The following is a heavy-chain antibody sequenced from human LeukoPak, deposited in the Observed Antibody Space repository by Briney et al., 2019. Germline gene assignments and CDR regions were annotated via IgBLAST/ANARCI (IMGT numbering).Heavy chain of an antibody. Sequence: PGGSLRLSCAASGFTFSDYYMSWIRQAPGKGLEWVSYISSSDSTIYYADSVKGRFTISRDNAKNSLYLQMNSLRAEDTAVYYCARNTYGDYTYNWFDPWGQGTLVIVSS. CDR1: GFTFSDYY. CDR2: ISSSDSTI. CDR3: ARNTYGDYTYNWFDP. V-gene: IGHV3-11*04. J-gene: IGHJ5*02. D-gene: IGHD4-17*01.